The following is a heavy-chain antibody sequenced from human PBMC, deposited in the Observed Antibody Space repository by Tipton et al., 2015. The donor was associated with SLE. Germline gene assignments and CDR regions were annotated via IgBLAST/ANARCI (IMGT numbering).Heavy chain of an antibody. Sequence: TLSLTCAVYPGSVDGYYWSWTRQPPGKGLEWLGEINHGGYTNYNPSLKSRVTILIDRSKNQSSLNLKSVTAADTAVYYCARAPYCGADCHPDGFDVWGQGTMVTVSS. J-gene: IGHJ3*01. CDR2: INHGGYT. V-gene: IGHV4-34*01. CDR1: PGSVDGYY. CDR3: ARAPYCGADCHPDGFDV. D-gene: IGHD2-21*02.